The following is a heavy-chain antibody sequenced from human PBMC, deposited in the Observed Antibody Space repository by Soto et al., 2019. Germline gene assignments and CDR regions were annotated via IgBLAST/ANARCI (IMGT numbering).Heavy chain of an antibody. D-gene: IGHD4-4*01. CDR3: GTVFDL. V-gene: IGHV3-74*01. CDR2: INNDGGAT. Sequence: GGSLRLSCAASGFIFTGHWMHWVRQGPGKGLDWVSGINNDGGATFYADSVKGRFTISRDNSNNMVYLQMNSLGAEDSAVYYCGTVFDLWGHGTQVTVSS. CDR1: GFIFTGHW. J-gene: IGHJ5*02.